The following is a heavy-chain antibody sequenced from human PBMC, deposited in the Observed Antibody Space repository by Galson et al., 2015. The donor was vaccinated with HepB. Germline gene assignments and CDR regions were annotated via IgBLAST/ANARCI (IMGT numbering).Heavy chain of an antibody. CDR3: ARTTVTTYYYYGMDV. D-gene: IGHD4-17*01. CDR2: INPSGGST. CDR1: GYTFTSYY. Sequence: SVKVSCKASGYTFTSYYMYWVRQAPGQGLEWMGIINPSGGSTSYAQKLQGRVTMTRDTSTSTVYMELSSLRSEDTAVYYCARTTVTTYYYYGMDVWGLGTTVTVSS. J-gene: IGHJ6*02. V-gene: IGHV1-46*04.